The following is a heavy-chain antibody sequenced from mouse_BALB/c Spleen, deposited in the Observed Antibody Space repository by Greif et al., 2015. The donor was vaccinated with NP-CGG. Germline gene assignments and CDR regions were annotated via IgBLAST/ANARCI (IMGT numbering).Heavy chain of an antibody. J-gene: IGHJ4*01. CDR3: VRYDYDYYAMDY. Sequence: VQLQQSGAELVRPGSSVKISCKASGYAFSSYWMNWVKQRPGQGLEWIGQIYPGDGDTNYNGKFKGKATLTADKSSSPAYMQLSSLTSEDSAVYFCVRYDYDYYAMDYWGQGTSFTVSS. V-gene: IGHV1-80*01. CDR2: IYPGDGDT. D-gene: IGHD2-4*01. CDR1: GYAFSSYW.